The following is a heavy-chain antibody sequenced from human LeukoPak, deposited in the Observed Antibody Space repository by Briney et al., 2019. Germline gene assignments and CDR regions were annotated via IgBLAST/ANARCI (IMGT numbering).Heavy chain of an antibody. CDR2: VSGSGGST. CDR1: GFTFSSYA. Sequence: GGSLRLSCAASGFTFSSYAMSWVRQAPGKGLEWVSAVSGSGGSTYYADSVKGRFTISRDNSKNTLYLQTNSLRAEDTAVYYCAKDPPHYDILTGWTLYYGMDVWGQGTTVTVSS. D-gene: IGHD3-9*01. V-gene: IGHV3-23*01. CDR3: AKDPPHYDILTGWTLYYGMDV. J-gene: IGHJ6*02.